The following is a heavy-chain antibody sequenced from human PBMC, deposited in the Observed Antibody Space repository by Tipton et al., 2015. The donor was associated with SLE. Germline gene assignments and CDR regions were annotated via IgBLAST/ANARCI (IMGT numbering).Heavy chain of an antibody. CDR3: ARVYYGDATFDY. D-gene: IGHD4-17*01. V-gene: IGHV3-11*04. J-gene: IGHJ4*02. Sequence: SLRLSCVASGFPFSDYYMSWIRQAPGKGLEWVSYMSNTGKTIYYADSVKSRFTISRDNAKNSLYLQMNSLRTEDTAVYYCARVYYGDATFDYWGQGTLVTVSS. CDR1: GFPFSDYY. CDR2: MSNTGKTI.